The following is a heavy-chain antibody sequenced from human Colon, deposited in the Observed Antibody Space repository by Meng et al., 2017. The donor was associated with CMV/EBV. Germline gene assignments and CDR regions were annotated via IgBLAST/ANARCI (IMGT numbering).Heavy chain of an antibody. CDR3: AKEGMPASIPYFDT. J-gene: IGHJ4*02. D-gene: IGHD2-2*01. CDR1: GFTFSSYA. V-gene: IGHV3-23*01. CDR2: ISGSGRNT. Sequence: GESLKISCAASGFTFSSYAMTWVRQAPGKGLEWVSGISGSGRNTYYLDSVRGRFTISRDNSKRTVFLQMNSLRAGDTAVYYCAKEGMPASIPYFDTWGQGTLVTVSS.